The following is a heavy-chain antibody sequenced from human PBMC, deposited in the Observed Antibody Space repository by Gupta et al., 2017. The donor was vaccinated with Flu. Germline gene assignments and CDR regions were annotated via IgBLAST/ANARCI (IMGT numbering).Heavy chain of an antibody. D-gene: IGHD3-10*01. V-gene: IGHV3-9*01. CDR3: TQDLVPGGADV. CDR1: A. J-gene: IGHJ6*02. Sequence: ATHGVRQAPGKGLEWVSGIFWNSAGADYRESVKGRLTISRDRVKNSLYLQMNSLRPEDTGLYYYTQDLVPGGADVWGPGTMVTVSS. CDR2: IFWNSAGA.